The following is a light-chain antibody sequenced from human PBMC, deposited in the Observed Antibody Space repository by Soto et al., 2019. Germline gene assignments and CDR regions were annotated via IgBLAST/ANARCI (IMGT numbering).Light chain of an antibody. CDR1: QSVGSN. J-gene: IGKJ1*01. Sequence: IIVAQSPATLSVSPGERATLSCRASQSVGSNLAWYQQKPGQAPRLLIYGASTRAIGIPTGFSGSGSGTEFTLTISSLQSEEFAVYYCQQYNNWPRTFGQGTKVDIK. CDR3: QQYNNWPRT. CDR2: GAS. V-gene: IGKV3-15*01.